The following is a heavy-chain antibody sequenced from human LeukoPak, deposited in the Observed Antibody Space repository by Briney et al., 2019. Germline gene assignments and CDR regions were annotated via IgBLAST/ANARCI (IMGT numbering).Heavy chain of an antibody. J-gene: IGHJ5*02. CDR3: ARDALSTRGWFDP. D-gene: IGHD5/OR15-5a*01. CDR2: INPNSGGT. V-gene: IGHV1-2*02. CDR1: GYTFTSYY. Sequence: ASVKVSCKASGYTFTSYYMHWVRQAPGQGLEWMGWINPNSGGTNYAQKFQGRVTMTRDTSISTAYMELSRLRSDDTAVYYCARDALSTRGWFDPWGQGTLVTVSS.